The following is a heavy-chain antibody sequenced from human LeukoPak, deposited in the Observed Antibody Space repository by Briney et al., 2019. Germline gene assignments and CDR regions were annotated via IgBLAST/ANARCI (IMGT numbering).Heavy chain of an antibody. CDR2: ISSSGSTI. V-gene: IGHV3-11*04. Sequence: GGSLRPSCAASGFTFSDYYMSWIRQAPGKGLEWVSYISSSGSTIYYADSVKGRFTISRDNAKNSLYLQMNSLRAEDTAVYYCARDEGYCSSTSCYTVVPSYYYYMDVWGKGTTVTVSS. J-gene: IGHJ6*03. D-gene: IGHD2-2*02. CDR3: ARDEGYCSSTSCYTVVPSYYYYMDV. CDR1: GFTFSDYY.